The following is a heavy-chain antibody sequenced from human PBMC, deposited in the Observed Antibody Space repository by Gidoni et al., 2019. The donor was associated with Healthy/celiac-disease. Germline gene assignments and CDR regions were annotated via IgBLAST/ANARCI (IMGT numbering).Heavy chain of an antibody. CDR2: IVVGSGNT. CDR3: AAGRPDILTGYIDY. CDR1: GFTFTSSA. D-gene: IGHD3-9*01. J-gene: IGHJ4*02. V-gene: IGHV1-58*01. Sequence: QMQLVQSGPEVKKPGTSVKVSCKASGFTFTSSAVQWVRQARGQRLEWIGWIVVGSGNTNYAQQFQERVTITRDMSTSTAYMELSSLRSEDTAVYYCAAGRPDILTGYIDYWGQGTLVTVSS.